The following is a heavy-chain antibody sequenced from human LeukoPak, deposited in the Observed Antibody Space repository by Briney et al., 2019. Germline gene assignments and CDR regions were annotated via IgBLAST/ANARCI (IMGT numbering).Heavy chain of an antibody. D-gene: IGHD3-22*01. V-gene: IGHV3-9*01. Sequence: GGSLRLSCAASGFTFSSYSMHWVRQAPGKGLGWVSGISWNSGSVGYADSVRGRFTISRDNAKNSLFLQMNSLRAEDTALYYCAKDIHYYDSSGGSDYWGQGTLVTVSS. CDR2: ISWNSGSV. CDR3: AKDIHYYDSSGGSDY. CDR1: GFTFSSYS. J-gene: IGHJ4*02.